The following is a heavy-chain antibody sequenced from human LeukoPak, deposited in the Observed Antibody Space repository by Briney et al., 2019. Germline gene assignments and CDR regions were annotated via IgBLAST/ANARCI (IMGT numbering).Heavy chain of an antibody. CDR2: IKLDGSEK. D-gene: IGHD3-3*01. CDR1: GFTFGKYW. Sequence: GGSLRLSCVASGFTFGKYWMSWVRQAPGKGLEWVANIKLDGSEKNYVDSVKGRFTISRNNTKNSLYLQMNSLRAEDTAVFYCARDQYDTWSRRGNFDSWGQGTLVIVSS. V-gene: IGHV3-7*03. J-gene: IGHJ4*02. CDR3: ARDQYDTWSRRGNFDS.